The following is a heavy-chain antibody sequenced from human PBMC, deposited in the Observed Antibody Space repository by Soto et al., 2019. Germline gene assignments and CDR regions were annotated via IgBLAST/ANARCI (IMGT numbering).Heavy chain of an antibody. Sequence: GESLKISCKGSGYSFSTHWIGWVRQMPGKGLEWMGIIYPGDSDTKYSPSFQGQVTISADKSTNTAYLQWSTLKASDTAMYYCGRSPGLIPTVMEDWGQGTLVTVSS. V-gene: IGHV5-51*01. CDR2: IYPGDSDT. J-gene: IGHJ4*02. CDR1: GYSFSTHW. CDR3: GRSPGLIPTVMED. D-gene: IGHD4-17*01.